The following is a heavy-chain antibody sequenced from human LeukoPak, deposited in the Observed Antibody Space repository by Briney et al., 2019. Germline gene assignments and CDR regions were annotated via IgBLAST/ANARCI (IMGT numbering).Heavy chain of an antibody. CDR2: ISYDGSNK. V-gene: IGHV3-30-3*01. Sequence: GGSLRLSCAASGFTFSSYAMHWVRQAPGQGLEWVAVISYDGSNKYYADSVKGRFTISRDNSKNTLYLQMNSLRAEDTAVYYCARSSLSTYGMDVWGQGTTVTVSS. CDR3: ARSSLSTYGMDV. J-gene: IGHJ6*02. CDR1: GFTFSSYA. D-gene: IGHD3-16*02.